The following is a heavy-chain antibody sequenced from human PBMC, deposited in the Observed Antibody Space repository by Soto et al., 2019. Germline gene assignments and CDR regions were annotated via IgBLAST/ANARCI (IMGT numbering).Heavy chain of an antibody. CDR3: ARDSKDSGSSPKAYYYYYYMDV. CDR2: IYYSGST. J-gene: IGHJ6*03. D-gene: IGHD6-13*01. V-gene: IGHV4-31*03. Sequence: QVQLQESGPGLVKPSQTLSLTCTVSGGSISSGGYYWSWIRQHPGKGLEWIGYIYYSGSTYYNPSLKSRVTISVDTSKNQFSLKLSSVTAADTAVYYCARDSKDSGSSPKAYYYYYYMDVWGKGTTVTVSS. CDR1: GGSISSGGYY.